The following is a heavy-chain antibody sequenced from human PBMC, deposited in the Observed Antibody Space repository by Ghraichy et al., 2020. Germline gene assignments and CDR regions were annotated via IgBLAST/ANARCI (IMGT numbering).Heavy chain of an antibody. J-gene: IGHJ3*02. CDR3: ARALFDYGDYTDAFDI. D-gene: IGHD4-17*01. CDR2: IYFTGST. Sequence: SQTLSLTCTVSGGSISPYYWSWIRQPAGKGLDWIGRIYFTGSTNYNLSLKSRLTMSVDTSKNQFSLKVSSVTAADTAVYYCARALFDYGDYTDAFDIWGQGTMVTVSS. V-gene: IGHV4-4*07. CDR1: GGSISPYY.